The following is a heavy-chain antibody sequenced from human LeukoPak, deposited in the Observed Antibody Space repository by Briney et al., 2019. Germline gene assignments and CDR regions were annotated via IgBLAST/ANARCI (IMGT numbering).Heavy chain of an antibody. D-gene: IGHD3-10*01. CDR3: ARGGGSGSSRGNAFDI. Sequence: SETLSLTCTVSGGSISSSTYYWGWIRQPPGKGLEWIGSIFYSGSTYYNPSLKSRVTISVDTSKDQFSLKLSSVTAADTAVYYCARGGGSGSSRGNAFDIWGQGTMVTVSS. CDR2: IFYSGST. CDR1: GGSISSSTYY. V-gene: IGHV4-39*07. J-gene: IGHJ3*02.